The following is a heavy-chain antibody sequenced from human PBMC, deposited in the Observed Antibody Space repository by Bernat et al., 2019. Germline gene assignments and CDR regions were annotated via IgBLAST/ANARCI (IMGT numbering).Heavy chain of an antibody. Sequence: EVQLVESGGALVQPGGSLRLSCTASGFTVSSNYMSWVRQVPGKGLEWVSVIYSGGNTYYAESVKGRFTIPRDNLKNRLYLQMNSLRAEDTAVYYCARPAGNNWNYWYFDLWGRGTLVTVSS. J-gene: IGHJ2*01. D-gene: IGHD1-20*01. CDR1: GFTVSSNY. CDR2: IYSGGNT. CDR3: ARPAGNNWNYWYFDL. V-gene: IGHV3-66*01.